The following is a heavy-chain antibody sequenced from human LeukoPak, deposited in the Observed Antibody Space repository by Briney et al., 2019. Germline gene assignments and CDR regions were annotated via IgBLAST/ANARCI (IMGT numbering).Heavy chain of an antibody. Sequence: GASVKVSCKASGGTFSSYAISWARQAPGQGLEWMGRIIPILGIANYAQKFQGRVTITADKSTSTAYMELSSLRSEDTAVYYCARDGHYYGSGSYYNPMYYWGQGTLVTVSS. D-gene: IGHD3-10*01. CDR1: GGTFSSYA. V-gene: IGHV1-69*04. J-gene: IGHJ4*02. CDR2: IIPILGIA. CDR3: ARDGHYYGSGSYYNPMYY.